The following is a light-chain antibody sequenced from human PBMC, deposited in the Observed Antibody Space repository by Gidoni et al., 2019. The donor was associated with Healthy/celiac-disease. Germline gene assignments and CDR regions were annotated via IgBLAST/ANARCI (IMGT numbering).Light chain of an antibody. V-gene: IGLV1-40*01. CDR3: QSYDSSLSGKV. CDR1: SSNIGAGYD. Sequence: QSVLTQPPSVSVPPGQRVTISCTGSSSNIGAGYDVHWYQQLPGTAPKLLIYGNSNRPSGVPDRFSGSKSGNAASLAITGRQAEDEADYYCQSYDSSLSGKVFGGGTKLTVL. CDR2: GNS. J-gene: IGLJ3*02.